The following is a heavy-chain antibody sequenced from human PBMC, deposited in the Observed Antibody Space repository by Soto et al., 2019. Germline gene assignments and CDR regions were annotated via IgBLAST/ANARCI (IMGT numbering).Heavy chain of an antibody. V-gene: IGHV3-30*18. CDR3: AKYGSHNFDY. CDR1: GFTFSHYA. Sequence: ESGGGVVQPGRSLRLSCAASGFTFSHYAMHWVRQAPGKGLEWVALMSYDGSNEYYADSVKGRFTISRDNSKNTLYLQMNSLRAEDTAVYYCAKYGSHNFDYWGQGTLVTVSS. D-gene: IGHD1-26*01. J-gene: IGHJ4*02. CDR2: MSYDGSNE.